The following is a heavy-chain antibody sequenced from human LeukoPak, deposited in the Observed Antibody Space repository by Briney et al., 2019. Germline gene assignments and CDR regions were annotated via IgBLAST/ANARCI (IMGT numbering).Heavy chain of an antibody. V-gene: IGHV1-2*02. D-gene: IGHD1-26*01. CDR3: AKDLGSGSYQPSDY. Sequence: ASVKVPCKASGYTFTGHYMHWVRQAPGQGLEWMGWINPDSGGTRYAQKFQGRVTMTRDTSIRTAYMELSRLRSDDTAVYYCAKDLGSGSYQPSDYWGQGTLVTVSS. CDR2: INPDSGGT. J-gene: IGHJ4*02. CDR1: GYTFTGHY.